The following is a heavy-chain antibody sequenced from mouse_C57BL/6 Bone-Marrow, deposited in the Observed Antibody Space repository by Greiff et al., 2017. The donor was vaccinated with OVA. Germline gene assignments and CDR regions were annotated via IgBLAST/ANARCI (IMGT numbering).Heavy chain of an antibody. CDR1: GFTFTDSY. CDR3: ARVYDGYYELDY. Sequence: EVQLVESEGGLVQPGSSMKLSCTASGFTFTDSYMAWVRQVPDQGLEWVANINYAGSSTYYLHSLKSRFIISRDNAKTILYLQMISLKSEETATYYCARVYDGYYELDYWGQGTTLTVSS. CDR2: INYAGSST. D-gene: IGHD2-3*01. V-gene: IGHV5-16*01. J-gene: IGHJ2*01.